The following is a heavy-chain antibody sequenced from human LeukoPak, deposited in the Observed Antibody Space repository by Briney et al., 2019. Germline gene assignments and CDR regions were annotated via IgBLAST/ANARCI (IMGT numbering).Heavy chain of an antibody. D-gene: IGHD3-10*01. CDR1: GFTFTNAW. CDR2: IKSKGDGETT. CDR3: TTDLSLTMIRGVIVY. J-gene: IGHJ4*02. V-gene: IGHV3-15*01. Sequence: GGSLRLSCAASGFTFTNAWMTWVRQAPGKGLEWVGRIKSKGDGETTDYTAPVKGRFTMSRDDSKATLYLQMNSLAAEDTAVYYCTTDLSLTMIRGVIVYWGQGALVTVSS.